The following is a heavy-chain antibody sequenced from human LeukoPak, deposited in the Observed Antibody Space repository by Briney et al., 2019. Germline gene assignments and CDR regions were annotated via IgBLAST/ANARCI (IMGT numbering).Heavy chain of an antibody. V-gene: IGHV3-21*01. CDR1: GFTFSSYS. CDR2: ISSSGSYI. J-gene: IGHJ4*02. Sequence: GGSLRLSCAASGFTFSSYSMNWVRQAPGKGLEWVSSISSSGSYIYYADSVKGRFTISRDNAKNSLYLQMNSLRAEDTAVYYCARDSSGWYLDYWGQGTLVTVSS. D-gene: IGHD6-19*01. CDR3: ARDSSGWYLDY.